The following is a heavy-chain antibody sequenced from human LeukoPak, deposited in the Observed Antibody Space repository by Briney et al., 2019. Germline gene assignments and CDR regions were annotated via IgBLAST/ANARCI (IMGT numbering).Heavy chain of an antibody. CDR3: AKDRGYCSSASCYKPADY. V-gene: IGHV3-30*18. Sequence: GGSLRLSCVDSRFTFKNYGMHWVRQAPGKGLEWVAVILYDGTIKNYADSVKGRFTISRDNSKSTLYLQMNSLRTEDTAVYYCAKDRGYCSSASCYKPADYWGQGTLLTVSS. J-gene: IGHJ4*02. CDR1: RFTFKNYG. D-gene: IGHD2-2*02. CDR2: ILYDGTIK.